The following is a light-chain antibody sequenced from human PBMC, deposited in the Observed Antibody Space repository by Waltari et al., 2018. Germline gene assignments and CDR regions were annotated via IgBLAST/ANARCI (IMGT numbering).Light chain of an antibody. Sequence: EMVLSHTPDPLSVSPGGRAPLSCRASQSVSSNLAWYQQKPGQAPRLLIYGASTRATGIPARFSGSGSGTEFTLTISSLQPEDFAVYYCQQYNNWPRTFGQGTQVEIK. CDR3: QQYNNWPRT. CDR2: GAS. CDR1: QSVSSN. J-gene: IGKJ1*01. V-gene: IGKV3D-15*01.